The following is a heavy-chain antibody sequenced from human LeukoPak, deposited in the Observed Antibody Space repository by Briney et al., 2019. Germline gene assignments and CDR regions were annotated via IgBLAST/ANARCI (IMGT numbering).Heavy chain of an antibody. CDR2: INHSGST. CDR1: GGSISSYY. CDR3: ARRGYSYGYGRRGFDI. D-gene: IGHD5-18*01. V-gene: IGHV4-34*01. Sequence: PSETLSLTCTVSGGSISSYYWNWIRQPPGKGLEWIGEINHSGSTNNNPSLKSRVTISVDTSKNQFSLKLSSVTAADTAVYYCARRGYSYGYGRRGFDIWGQGTMVTVSS. J-gene: IGHJ3*02.